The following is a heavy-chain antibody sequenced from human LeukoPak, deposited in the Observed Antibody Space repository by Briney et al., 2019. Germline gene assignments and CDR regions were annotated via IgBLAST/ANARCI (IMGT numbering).Heavy chain of an antibody. CDR3: ARDGYNFSYDY. CDR1: GGSISYY. CDR2: IYYSGST. J-gene: IGHJ4*02. Sequence: SETLSLTCTVSGGSISYYWSWIRPPPGKGLEWIGSIYYSGSTNYNPSLKSRVTISVDTSKNQFPLKLSSVTAADTAVYYCARDGYNFSYDYWGQGTLVTVSS. D-gene: IGHD5-24*01. V-gene: IGHV4-59*01.